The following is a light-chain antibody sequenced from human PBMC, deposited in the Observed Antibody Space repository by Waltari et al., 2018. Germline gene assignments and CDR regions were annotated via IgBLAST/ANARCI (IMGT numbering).Light chain of an antibody. CDR3: QQNYSTPQT. J-gene: IGKJ1*01. V-gene: IGKV1-39*01. Sequence: DIQMTQSPSSLSASVGARVTITCRASQSISSYLNWYQQKPGKAPKLLIYAASSLQSGVPSRFSGSGSGTDFTLTISSLQPEDFATYYCQQNYSTPQTFGQGTKVEIK. CDR2: AAS. CDR1: QSISSY.